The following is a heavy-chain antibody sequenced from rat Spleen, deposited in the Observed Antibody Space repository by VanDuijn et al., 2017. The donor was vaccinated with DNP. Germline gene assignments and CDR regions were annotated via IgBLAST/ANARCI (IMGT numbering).Heavy chain of an antibody. Sequence: EVQLVESGGGLVQPGRSLKLSCAVSGITFSDHNMAWVRQAPKKSLEWVATINRSGGNTYYRDSVKGRFTISRDNAKSTLYLQMNSLRSEDTATYYCAKDKKGGYVMDAWGQGTSVTVSS. V-gene: IGHV5-25*01. CDR2: INRSGGNT. J-gene: IGHJ4*01. CDR3: AKDKKGGYVMDA. CDR1: GITFSDHN. D-gene: IGHD1-11*01.